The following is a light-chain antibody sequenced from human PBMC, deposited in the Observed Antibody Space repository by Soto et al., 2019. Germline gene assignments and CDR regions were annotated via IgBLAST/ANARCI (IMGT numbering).Light chain of an antibody. Sequence: QSVLTQPPPVSGAPGQRVTISCTGSSSNIGAGYDVYWYQQLPGTAPKLPIYANTDRPSGVPDRFSGSKSGTSASLAISGLQAEDEADYHGQSYDSSLSGHVFGTGTKVTVL. J-gene: IGLJ1*01. CDR2: ANT. CDR3: QSYDSSLSGHV. V-gene: IGLV1-40*01. CDR1: SSNIGAGYD.